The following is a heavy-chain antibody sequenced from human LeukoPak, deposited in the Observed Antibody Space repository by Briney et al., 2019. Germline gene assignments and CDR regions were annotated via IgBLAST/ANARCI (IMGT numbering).Heavy chain of an antibody. CDR3: AKFGGRLSMIRESGRVDY. CDR2: ISGSGGST. J-gene: IGHJ4*02. D-gene: IGHD3-10*01. V-gene: IGHV3-23*01. CDR1: GFTFSSYA. Sequence: GGSLRLSCAASGFTFSSYAMSWVRQGPGKGLEWVSAISGSGGSTYYADSVKGRFTISRDNSKNTLYLQMNSLRADDTAVYYCAKFGGRLSMIRESGRVDYWGQGTLVTVSS.